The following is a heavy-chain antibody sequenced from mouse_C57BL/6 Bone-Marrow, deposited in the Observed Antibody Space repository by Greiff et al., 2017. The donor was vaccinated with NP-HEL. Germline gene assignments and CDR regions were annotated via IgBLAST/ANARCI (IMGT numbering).Heavy chain of an antibody. V-gene: IGHV14-3*01. D-gene: IGHD1-1*01. CDR3: ARRIDYGSWFDG. J-gene: IGHJ2*01. CDR2: IDPADGNT. Sequence: VQLQQSVAELVRPGASVKLSCTASGFNIKNTYMHWVKQRPEQGLEWIGRIDPADGNTNYAPKFQGKATITADTSSNTAYLQLSSLTSEDTASYYCARRIDYGSWFDGWGQGTPLTVSA. CDR1: GFNIKNTY.